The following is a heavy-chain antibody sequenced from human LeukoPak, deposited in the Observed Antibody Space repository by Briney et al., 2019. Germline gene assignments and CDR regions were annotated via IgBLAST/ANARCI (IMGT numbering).Heavy chain of an antibody. J-gene: IGHJ4*02. CDR2: IYPGDSDT. CDR3: ARLVDTAYFDY. V-gene: IGHV5-51*01. CDR1: GYRLTSYW. Sequence: ESLKISCKGSGYRLTSYWTGWVRQMNGKGLEWMGIIYPGDSDTRYSPSFQGQVTISADKSISTAYLQWSSLKASDTAMYYCARLVDTAYFDYWGQGTLVTVSS. D-gene: IGHD5-18*01.